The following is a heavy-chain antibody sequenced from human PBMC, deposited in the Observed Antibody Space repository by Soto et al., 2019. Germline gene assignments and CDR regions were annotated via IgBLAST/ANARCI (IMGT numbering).Heavy chain of an antibody. V-gene: IGHV4-30-4*01. J-gene: IGHJ5*02. CDR2: IYYSGST. D-gene: IGHD5-12*01. CDR1: GGSISSGDYY. Sequence: QVQLQESGPGLVKPSHTLSLTCTVSGGSISSGDYYWIWIRQPPGKGLEWIGYIYYSGSTYYNPSLKSRVTIPVHKSKNQFSLKLSYVPAADTAVYYCARYSGYEGLRFDPWGQGNLVTVSS. CDR3: ARYSGYEGLRFDP.